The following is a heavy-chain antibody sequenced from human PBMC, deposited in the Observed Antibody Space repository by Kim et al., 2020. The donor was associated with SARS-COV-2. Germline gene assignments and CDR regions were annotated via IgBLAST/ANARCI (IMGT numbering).Heavy chain of an antibody. D-gene: IGHD6-6*01. CDR3: ARLARLMYFSSSDPIDY. Sequence: GESLKISCKASGYSFTSYWIGWVRQMPGKGLEWMGIVYSGDSDTRYSPSFQGQVTISADKSIDTAYLQWSSLKASDTAIYYCARLARLMYFSSSDPIDYWGQGTLVTVSS. J-gene: IGHJ4*02. CDR2: VYSGDSDT. CDR1: GYSFTSYW. V-gene: IGHV5-51*01.